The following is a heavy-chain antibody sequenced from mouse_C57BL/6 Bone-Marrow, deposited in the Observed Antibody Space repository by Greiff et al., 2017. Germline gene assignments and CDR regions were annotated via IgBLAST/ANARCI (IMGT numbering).Heavy chain of an antibody. CDR1: GYSITSGYY. V-gene: IGHV3-6*01. J-gene: IGHJ3*01. CDR3: ARGQRGFAY. D-gene: IGHD3-3*01. Sequence: ESGPGLVKPSQSLSLTCSVTGYSITSGYYWNWIRQFPGNKLEWMGYISYDGSNNYNPSLKNRISITRDTSKNQFFLKLNSVTTEDTATYYCARGQRGFAYWGQGTPVTVSA. CDR2: ISYDGSN.